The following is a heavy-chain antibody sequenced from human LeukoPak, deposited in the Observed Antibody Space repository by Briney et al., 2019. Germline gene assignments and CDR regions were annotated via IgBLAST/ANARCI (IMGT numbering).Heavy chain of an antibody. CDR3: AREIATSGGNSRALDY. CDR1: GGSISSSSYY. J-gene: IGHJ4*02. D-gene: IGHD4-23*01. V-gene: IGHV4-39*07. Sequence: ASETLSLTCTVSGGSISSSSYYWGWIRQPPGKGLEWIGSIYYSGSTYYNPSLKSRVTMSVDTSKNQFSLKLTSVTAADTAVYYCAREIATSGGNSRALDYWGQGTLVTVSS. CDR2: IYYSGST.